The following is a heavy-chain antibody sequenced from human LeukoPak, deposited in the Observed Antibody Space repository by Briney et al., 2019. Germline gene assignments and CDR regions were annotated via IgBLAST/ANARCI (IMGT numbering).Heavy chain of an antibody. V-gene: IGHV1-18*01. Sequence: ASVKVSCKATGYTFTSYGISWVRQAPGQGLEWMGWISAYNGNTNYAQKLQGRVIMTTDTSTSTAYMELRSLRSDDTAVYYCARDYGYCSGASCYPPGYWGQGTLVTVSS. CDR1: GYTFTSYG. CDR3: ARDYGYCSGASCYPPGY. D-gene: IGHD2-15*01. J-gene: IGHJ4*02. CDR2: ISAYNGNT.